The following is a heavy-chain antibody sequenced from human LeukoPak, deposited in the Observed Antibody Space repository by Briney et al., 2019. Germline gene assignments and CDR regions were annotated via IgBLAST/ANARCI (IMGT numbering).Heavy chain of an antibody. CDR3: ARDWKEGIRGRHSFDP. CDR2: ISAYNGNT. V-gene: IGHV1-18*01. D-gene: IGHD1-1*01. Sequence: ASVKVSYTASGYTFTSYGISWVRQAPGQGLEWMGWISAYNGNTNYAQKLQGRVTMTTDTSTSTAFMELRSLRSDDTAVYYCARDWKEGIRGRHSFDPWGQGTRFSVSS. J-gene: IGHJ5*02. CDR1: GYTFTSYG.